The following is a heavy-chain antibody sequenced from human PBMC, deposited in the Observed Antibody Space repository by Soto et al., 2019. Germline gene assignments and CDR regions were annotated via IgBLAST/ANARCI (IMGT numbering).Heavy chain of an antibody. CDR3: AMGTMDV. Sequence: GGSLRLSCAASGFTFRTYWMQWARQAPGKGLEWVSRINNDGSSTDYADSVKGRFTISRDNAKDTLYLQMNSLRAEDTATYYCAMGTMDVWGKGTTATVSS. D-gene: IGHD7-27*01. J-gene: IGHJ6*04. V-gene: IGHV3-74*01. CDR2: INNDGSST. CDR1: GFTFRTYW.